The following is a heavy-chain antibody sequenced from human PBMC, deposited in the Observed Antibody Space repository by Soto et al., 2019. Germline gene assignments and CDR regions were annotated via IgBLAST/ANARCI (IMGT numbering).Heavy chain of an antibody. V-gene: IGHV4-59*11. CDR3: ARDGREASGIDV. CDR2: IYYRGNT. CDR1: GGSISSHY. J-gene: IGHJ6*02. D-gene: IGHD1-26*01. Sequence: QVQLEESGPGLVKPSETLSLTCTVSGGSISSHYWSWVRQAPGKGLGWIGCIYYRGNTFYNPSLKSRGTISVDTSNNQFSLKLDSVTPADTAVYYCARDGREASGIDVWGQGTAVTVSS.